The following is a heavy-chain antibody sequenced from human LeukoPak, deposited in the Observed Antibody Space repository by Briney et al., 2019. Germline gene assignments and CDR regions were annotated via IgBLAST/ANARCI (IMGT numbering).Heavy chain of an antibody. CDR3: ARTGIAARFLDY. V-gene: IGHV4-59*01. CDR2: IYYRGST. D-gene: IGHD6-6*01. J-gene: IGHJ4*02. CDR1: GGSISSYY. Sequence: SETLSLTCTVSGGSISSYYWSWIRQPPGKGLEWIGYIYYRGSTNYNPSLKSRVTISVDTSKNQFSLKLSSVTAADTAVYYCARTGIAARFLDYWGQGTLVTVSS.